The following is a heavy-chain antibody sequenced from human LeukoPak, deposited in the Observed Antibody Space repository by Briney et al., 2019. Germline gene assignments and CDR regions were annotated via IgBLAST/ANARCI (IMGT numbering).Heavy chain of an antibody. V-gene: IGHV1-69*13. J-gene: IGHJ3*02. CDR1: GGTFSSYA. Sequence: SVKVSCKASGGTFSSYAISWVRQAPGQGLEWMGGIIPIFGTANYAQKFQGRVTITADESTSTAYMELSSLRSEGTAVYYCASYSSSWFDAFDIWGQGTMVTVSS. D-gene: IGHD6-13*01. CDR3: ASYSSSWFDAFDI. CDR2: IIPIFGTA.